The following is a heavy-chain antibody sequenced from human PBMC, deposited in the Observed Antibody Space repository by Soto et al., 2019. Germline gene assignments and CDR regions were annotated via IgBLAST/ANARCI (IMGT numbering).Heavy chain of an antibody. Sequence: SVEVCCKASGGTFSSYAISWVRQAPGQGLEWMGGIIPIFGTANYAQKFQGRVTITADESTSTAYMELSSLRSEDTAVYYCARGYSGYDARYKTPYDYYGMDVWGQGTTVTVS. D-gene: IGHD5-12*01. CDR3: ARGYSGYDARYKTPYDYYGMDV. V-gene: IGHV1-69*13. J-gene: IGHJ6*02. CDR1: GGTFSSYA. CDR2: IIPIFGTA.